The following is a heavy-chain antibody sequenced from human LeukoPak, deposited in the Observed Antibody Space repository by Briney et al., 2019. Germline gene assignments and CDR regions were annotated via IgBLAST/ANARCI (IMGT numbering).Heavy chain of an antibody. D-gene: IGHD3-10*01. CDR1: GYTFTSYY. Sequence: GASVKVSCKASGYTFTSYYMHWVRQAPGQGLEWMGIINPSGGTTSYAQKFQGRVTMTRDMSTSTVYMELSSLTSEDTAVYYCAIRFMVRGVYHFDYWGQGTLVTVSS. CDR3: AIRFMVRGVYHFDY. CDR2: INPSGGTT. J-gene: IGHJ4*02. V-gene: IGHV1-46*01.